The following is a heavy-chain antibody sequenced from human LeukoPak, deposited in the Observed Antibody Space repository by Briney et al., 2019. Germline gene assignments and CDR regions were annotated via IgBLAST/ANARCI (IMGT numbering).Heavy chain of an antibody. CDR3: ARGPNSNWSGLDF. V-gene: IGHV3-74*01. D-gene: IGHD6-6*01. Sequence: GGSLRLSCAASGFTFSSYWMHWVRQAPGKGLVWVSGINNDGSSTKYADSVKGRFTVSRDNAKNTLYLQVNNLRAEDTAVYYCARGPNSNWSGLDFRGQGTLLTVSS. CDR1: GFTFSSYW. CDR2: INNDGSST. J-gene: IGHJ4*02.